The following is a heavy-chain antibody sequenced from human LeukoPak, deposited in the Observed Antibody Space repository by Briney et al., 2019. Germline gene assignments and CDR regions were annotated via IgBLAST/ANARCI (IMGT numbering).Heavy chain of an antibody. D-gene: IGHD2-2*01. Sequence: GASVKVSCKASGYTFTSYGISWVRQAPGQGLEWMGRISAYNGNTNYAQKLQGRVTMTTDTSTNTAYMDLRSLRSDDTAVYYCARDQGYCTSASCSIDYWGQGTLVTVSS. CDR3: ARDQGYCTSASCSIDY. CDR2: ISAYNGNT. CDR1: GYTFTSYG. V-gene: IGHV1-18*01. J-gene: IGHJ4*02.